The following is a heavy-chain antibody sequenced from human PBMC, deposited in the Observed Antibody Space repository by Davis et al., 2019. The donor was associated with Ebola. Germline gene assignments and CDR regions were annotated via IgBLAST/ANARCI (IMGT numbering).Heavy chain of an antibody. CDR3: ARGDCSGGSCYSHDY. V-gene: IGHV1-18*01. D-gene: IGHD2-15*01. CDR1: GYTFTSYD. CDR2: ISAYNGNT. J-gene: IGHJ4*02. Sequence: ASVKVSCKASGYTFTSYDISWVRQAPGQGLEWMGWISAYNGNTNYAQKLQGRVTMTTDTSTNTAYMELRSLRSDDTAVYYCARGDCSGGSCYSHDYWGQGTLVTVSS.